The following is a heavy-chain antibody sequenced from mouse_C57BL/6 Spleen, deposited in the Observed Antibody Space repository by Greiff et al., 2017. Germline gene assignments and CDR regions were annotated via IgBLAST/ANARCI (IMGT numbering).Heavy chain of an antibody. J-gene: IGHJ2*01. Sequence: ESGPGLVKPSQSLSLTCSVTGYSITSGYYWNWIRQFPGNKLEWMGYISYDGSNNYNPSLKNRISITRDTSKNQFFLKLNSVTTEDTATYYCAKDSSGFPFDYWGQGTTLTVSS. CDR3: AKDSSGFPFDY. CDR1: GYSITSGYY. V-gene: IGHV3-6*01. CDR2: ISYDGSN. D-gene: IGHD3-2*02.